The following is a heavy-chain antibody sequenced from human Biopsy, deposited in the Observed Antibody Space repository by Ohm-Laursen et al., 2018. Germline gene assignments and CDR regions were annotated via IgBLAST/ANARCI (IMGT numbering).Heavy chain of an antibody. D-gene: IGHD3-22*01. CDR2: IHYTGHI. J-gene: IGHJ4*02. V-gene: IGHV4-34*11. Sequence: SDTLSLTCAVYGGSLSGYYWNWIRQTPGKGLEWIGYIHYTGHIRINPSLNSRATISVDTSKDQFSLKLSSVTAADTAMYYCAAYYYDSSGYFYAFHYWGQGTLVTVSS. CDR3: AAYYYDSSGYFYAFHY. CDR1: GGSLSGYY.